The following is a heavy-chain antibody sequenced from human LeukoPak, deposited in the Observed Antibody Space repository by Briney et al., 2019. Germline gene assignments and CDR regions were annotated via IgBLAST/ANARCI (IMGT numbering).Heavy chain of an antibody. Sequence: GESLKITCKGSGYSFTTHWIGWVRQMPGKGLEWMAIIYPGDSDTRYSPSFQGQVTISADKFISTAYLQWSSLKASDTAMYYCAKESANGMDVWGQGTTVPVSS. CDR2: IYPGDSDT. CDR1: GYSFTTHW. V-gene: IGHV5-51*03. J-gene: IGHJ6*02. CDR3: AKESANGMDV.